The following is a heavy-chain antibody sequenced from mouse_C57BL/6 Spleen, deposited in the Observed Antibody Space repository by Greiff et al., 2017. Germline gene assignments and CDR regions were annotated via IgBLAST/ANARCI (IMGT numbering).Heavy chain of an antibody. Sequence: EVQLQQSGPELVKPGASVKISCKASGYTFTDYYMNWVKQSHGKSLEWIGDINPNNGGTSYNQKFKGKATLTVDKSSSTAYMELRSLTSEDSAVYYCARRISYYYGSSPCYDMDYWGQGTSVTVSS. J-gene: IGHJ4*01. CDR2: INPNNGGT. CDR3: ARRISYYYGSSPCYDMDY. CDR1: GYTFTDYY. D-gene: IGHD1-1*01. V-gene: IGHV1-26*01.